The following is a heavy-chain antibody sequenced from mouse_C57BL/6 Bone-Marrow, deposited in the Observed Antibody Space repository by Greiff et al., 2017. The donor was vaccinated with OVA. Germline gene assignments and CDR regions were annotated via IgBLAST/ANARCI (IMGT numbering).Heavy chain of an antibody. V-gene: IGHV1-63*01. J-gene: IGHJ4*01. CDR3: ARLDGYSAMDY. CDR1: GYTFTNYW. Sequence: QVQLKESGAELVRPGTSVKMSCKASGYTFTNYWIGWVKQRPGHGLEWIGDIYPGGGYTNYTEKFKGKATLTADKSSSTAYMQFSSLTSEDSAIYYYARLDGYSAMDYWGQGTSVTVSS. D-gene: IGHD2-3*01. CDR2: IYPGGGYT.